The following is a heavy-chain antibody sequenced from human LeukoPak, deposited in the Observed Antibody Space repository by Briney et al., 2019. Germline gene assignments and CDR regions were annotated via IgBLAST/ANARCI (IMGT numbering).Heavy chain of an antibody. V-gene: IGHV1-69*04. J-gene: IGHJ6*04. CDR2: IIPIFGIA. Sequence: ASVNVSCKASGGTFSSYAISWVRQAPGQGLEWMGRIIPIFGIANYAQKFQGRVTITADKSTSTAYMELSSLRSEDTAVYYCARGLVDTAMLLYYYGMDVWGEGATVTGAS. CDR3: ARGLVDTAMLLYYYGMDV. D-gene: IGHD5-18*01. CDR1: GGTFSSYA.